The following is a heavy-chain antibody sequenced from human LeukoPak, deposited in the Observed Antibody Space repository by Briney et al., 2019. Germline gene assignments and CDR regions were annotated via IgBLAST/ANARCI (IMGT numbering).Heavy chain of an antibody. J-gene: IGHJ4*02. CDR3: ARYRPPYCRGGSCYSGPSDY. Sequence: PGGSLRLSCAASGFTFSSYEMNWVRQAPGKGLEWVSYISSSGSTIYYADSVKGRFTISRDNAKNSLYLQINSLRAEDTAVYYCARYRPPYCRGGSCYSGPSDYWGQGTLVTVSS. CDR2: ISSSGSTI. D-gene: IGHD2-15*01. CDR1: GFTFSSYE. V-gene: IGHV3-48*03.